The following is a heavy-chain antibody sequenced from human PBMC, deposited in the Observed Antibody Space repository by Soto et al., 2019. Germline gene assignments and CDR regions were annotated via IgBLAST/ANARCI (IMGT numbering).Heavy chain of an antibody. CDR3: ARDWSLKGYCSSTSCDLEGYYYYMDV. V-gene: IGHV3-64*01. CDR1: GFTFSSYA. Sequence: GGSLRLSCAASGFTFSSYAMHWVRQAPGKGLEYVSAISSNGGSTYYANSVKGRFTISRDNSKNTLYLQMGSLRAEDMAVYYCARDWSLKGYCSSTSCDLEGYYYYMDVWGKGTTVTV. D-gene: IGHD2-2*01. J-gene: IGHJ6*03. CDR2: ISSNGGST.